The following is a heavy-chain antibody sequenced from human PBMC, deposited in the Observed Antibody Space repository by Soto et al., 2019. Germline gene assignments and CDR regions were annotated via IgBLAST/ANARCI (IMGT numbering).Heavy chain of an antibody. CDR3: AAAVGATDRFDY. CDR2: IVVGSGNT. Sequence: QMQLVQSGPEVKKPGTSVKVSCKASGFTFTSSAMQWVRQARGQRLEWIGWIVVGSGNTNYAQKFQERVTITRDMSTSTSYRELSSLRSEDTAVYYCAAAVGATDRFDYWGQGTLVTVSS. CDR1: GFTFTSSA. V-gene: IGHV1-58*02. D-gene: IGHD1-26*01. J-gene: IGHJ4*02.